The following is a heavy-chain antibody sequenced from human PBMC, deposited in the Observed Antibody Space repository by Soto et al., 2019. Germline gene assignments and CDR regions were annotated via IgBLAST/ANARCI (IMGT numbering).Heavy chain of an antibody. Sequence: ASVKVSCKASGYTFTSYGISWVRQAPGQGLEWMGWISAYNGNTNYAQKLQGRVTMTTDTSTSTAYMELRSLRSDDTAVYYCARDRDYDFWSGSRYGMDVWGQGTTVTVYS. D-gene: IGHD3-3*01. V-gene: IGHV1-18*01. CDR2: ISAYNGNT. CDR1: GYTFTSYG. J-gene: IGHJ6*02. CDR3: ARDRDYDFWSGSRYGMDV.